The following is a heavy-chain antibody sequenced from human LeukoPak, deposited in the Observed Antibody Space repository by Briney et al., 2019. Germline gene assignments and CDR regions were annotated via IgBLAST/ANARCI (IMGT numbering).Heavy chain of an antibody. J-gene: IGHJ5*02. D-gene: IGHD3-10*01. CDR1: GGSISSSTYY. CDR2: MYYSSGNT. V-gene: IGHV4-39*07. CDR3: ARGWGEGRGIAMVRGVRAPSYNWFDP. Sequence: SETLSLTCTVSGGSISSSTYYWGWIRQPPGKGLEWIGSMYYSSGNTYYNPSLKSRVTISVDTSKNQFSLKLSSVTAADTAVYYCARGWGEGRGIAMVRGVRAPSYNWFDPWGHGTQVTVSS.